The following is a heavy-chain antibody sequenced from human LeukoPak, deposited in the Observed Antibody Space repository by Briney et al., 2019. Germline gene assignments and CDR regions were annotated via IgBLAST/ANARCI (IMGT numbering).Heavy chain of an antibody. V-gene: IGHV4-38-2*02. CDR2: IYHSGST. Sequence: SETLSLTCAVSGYSISSGYYWGWIRQPPGKGLEWIGSIYHSGSTYYNPSLKSRVTISVDTSKNQFSLKLSSVTAADTAVYYCARDRPCGGDCYLSYYFDYWGQGTLVTVSS. CDR1: GYSISSGYY. CDR3: ARDRPCGGDCYLSYYFDY. J-gene: IGHJ4*02. D-gene: IGHD2-21*01.